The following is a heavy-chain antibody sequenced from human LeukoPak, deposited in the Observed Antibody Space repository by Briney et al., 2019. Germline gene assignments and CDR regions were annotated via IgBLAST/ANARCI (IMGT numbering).Heavy chain of an antibody. J-gene: IGHJ4*02. CDR1: GYTFTSYY. D-gene: IGHD1-20*01. V-gene: IGHV1-46*01. CDR3: ARDEAFITGTTESNYYFDY. Sequence: ASVKVSCKASGYTFTSYYMHWVRQAPGQGLEWMGIINPSGGSTSYAQKFQGRVTMTRDTSTSTVYMELSSLRSEDTAVYYCARDEAFITGTTESNYYFDYWGQGTLVTVSS. CDR2: INPSGGST.